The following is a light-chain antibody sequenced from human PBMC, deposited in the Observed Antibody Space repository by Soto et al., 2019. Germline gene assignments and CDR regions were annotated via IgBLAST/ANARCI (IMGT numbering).Light chain of an antibody. CDR3: QQYGSPIT. CDR2: GAS. V-gene: IGKV3-20*01. Sequence: EIVLTQSPGTLSLSPGEKATLSCRASQSVSSNYLAWYQQKPGQAPRLLIYGASNRATGIPDRFSGSGSGTDFTLTISGLEPEDFAGYYCQQYGSPITFGQGTRLEIK. J-gene: IGKJ5*01. CDR1: QSVSSNY.